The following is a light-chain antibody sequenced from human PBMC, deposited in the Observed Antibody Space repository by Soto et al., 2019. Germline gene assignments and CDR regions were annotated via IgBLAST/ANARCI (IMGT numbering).Light chain of an antibody. CDR1: QSVGSY. CDR2: EAS. CDR3: QQRSNWPRT. V-gene: IGKV3-11*01. J-gene: IGKJ1*01. Sequence: EIVLTQSPATLSLSPGERATLSCRASQSVGSYLAWYQQKPGQAPRLLIYEASKRATGIPARFSGSGSGTDFTLTSSSLDPEDFAFYYCQQRSNWPRTFGQGTKVEIK.